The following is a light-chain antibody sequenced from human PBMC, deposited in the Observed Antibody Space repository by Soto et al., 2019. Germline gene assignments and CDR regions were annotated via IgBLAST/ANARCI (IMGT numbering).Light chain of an antibody. V-gene: IGLV2-14*01. CDR1: SSDVGGYNY. CDR3: SSYRTGSAFYV. CDR2: EVR. J-gene: IGLJ1*01. Sequence: QSALTQPASVSGSPGQSITISCTGTSSDVGGYNYVSWYQHHPVKAPKLIIYEVRNRPSGVPNRFSGAKSGNTASLTISGLQAEDEADYYCSSYRTGSAFYVFGSGTKVTVL.